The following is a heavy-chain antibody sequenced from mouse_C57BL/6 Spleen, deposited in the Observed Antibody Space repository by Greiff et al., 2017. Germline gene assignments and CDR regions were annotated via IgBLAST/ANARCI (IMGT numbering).Heavy chain of an antibody. CDR2: INPGSGGT. Sequence: VQLQQSGAELVRPGTSVKVSCKASGYAFTNYLLEWVKQRPGQGLEWIGVINPGSGGTNYNEKFKGKATLTADKSSSTAYMQLSSLTSEDSAVYFCARFDYDDYFDYWGQGTTLTVSS. CDR1: GYAFTNYL. J-gene: IGHJ2*01. V-gene: IGHV1-54*01. D-gene: IGHD2-4*01. CDR3: ARFDYDDYFDY.